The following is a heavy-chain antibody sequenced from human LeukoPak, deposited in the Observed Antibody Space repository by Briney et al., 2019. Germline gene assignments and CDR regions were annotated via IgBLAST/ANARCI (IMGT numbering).Heavy chain of an antibody. CDR1: GYTFTIYD. V-gene: IGHV1-8*01. CDR2: MNPNSGNT. J-gene: IGHJ4*02. CDR3: ARRDGSGYGINY. Sequence: ASVKVSCKASGYTFTIYDINWVRQATGQGLEWMGWMNPNSGNTGYAQKFQGRVTMTRNTSITTAYMELSSLKSEDTAMYYCARRDGSGYGINYWGQGTLVTVSS. D-gene: IGHD6-19*01.